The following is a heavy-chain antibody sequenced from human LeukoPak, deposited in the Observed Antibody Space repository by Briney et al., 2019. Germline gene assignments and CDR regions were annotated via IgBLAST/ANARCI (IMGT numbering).Heavy chain of an antibody. J-gene: IGHJ4*02. V-gene: IGHV1-18*01. CDR1: GYTFTSYG. CDR2: ISAYNGNT. Sequence: ASVKVSCKASGYTFTSYGISWVRQAPGQGLEWMGWISAYNGNTNYAQKLQGRVTMTTDTSTSTAYMELRSLRSDDTAVYYCARDASDTAMVTGSYWGQGTLVTVSS. D-gene: IGHD5-18*01. CDR3: ARDASDTAMVTGSY.